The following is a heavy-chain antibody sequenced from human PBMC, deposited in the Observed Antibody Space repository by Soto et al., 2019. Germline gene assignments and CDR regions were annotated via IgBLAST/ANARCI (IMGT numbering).Heavy chain of an antibody. D-gene: IGHD3-10*01. CDR3: AKDNGNYGSGSFSH. V-gene: IGHV3-23*01. CDR2: ISGTGGSS. CDR1: GFTFGSYA. Sequence: EVQLLESGGGLVQPGGSLRLSCAASGFTFGSYAMSWVRQAPGKGLEWVSLISGTGGSSEYANSVKGRFTISRDYSKTTVFLQMNSLRAEDTAVYFCAKDNGNYGSGSFSHWGQGTLVTVSS. J-gene: IGHJ4*02.